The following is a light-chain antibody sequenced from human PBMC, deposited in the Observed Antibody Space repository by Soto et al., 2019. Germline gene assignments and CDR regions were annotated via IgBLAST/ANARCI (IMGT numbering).Light chain of an antibody. Sequence: DIQMTQSPSSLSASVGDRVTITCRASQGISNYLAWYQQKPGKVPKLLIYAASTLQSGVPSRFSCSGSGIYFTRTISSLQPEDVATYYWQMYNSVPRSFRQGTKVEIK. CDR3: QMYNSVPRS. V-gene: IGKV1-27*01. CDR1: QGISNY. CDR2: AAS. J-gene: IGKJ1*01.